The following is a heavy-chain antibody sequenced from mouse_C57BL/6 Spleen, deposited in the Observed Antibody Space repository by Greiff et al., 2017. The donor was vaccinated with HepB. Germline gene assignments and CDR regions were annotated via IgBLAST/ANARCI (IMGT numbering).Heavy chain of an antibody. CDR3: ARGGYDYDWFAY. CDR1: GYTFTDYY. CDR2: INPNNGGT. V-gene: IGHV1-26*01. J-gene: IGHJ3*01. D-gene: IGHD2-4*01. Sequence: EVQLQQSGPELVKPGASVKISCKASGYTFTDYYMNWVKQSHGKSLEWIGDINPNNGGTSYNQKFKGKATLTVDKSSSTVYMELRILTSEDSAVYYCARGGYDYDWFAYWGQGTLVTVSA.